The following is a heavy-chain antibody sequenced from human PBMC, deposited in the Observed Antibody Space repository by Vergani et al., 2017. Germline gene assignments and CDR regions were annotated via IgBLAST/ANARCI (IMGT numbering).Heavy chain of an antibody. D-gene: IGHD2-2*01. CDR3: TRGVEWVVVPAAMFDY. V-gene: IGHV3-49*03. J-gene: IGHJ4*02. Sequence: EVQLVESGGGLVQPGRSLRLSCTASGFTFGDYAMSWFRQAPGKGLEWVGFIRSKAYGGTTEYAASVKGRFTISRDDSKSIAYLQMNSLKTEDTAVYYCTRGVEWVVVPAAMFDYWGQGTLVTVSS. CDR2: IRSKAYGGTT. CDR1: GFTFGDYA.